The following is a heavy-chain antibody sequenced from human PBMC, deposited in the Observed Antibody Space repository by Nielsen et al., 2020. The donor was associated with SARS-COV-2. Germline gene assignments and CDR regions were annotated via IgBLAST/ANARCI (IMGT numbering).Heavy chain of an antibody. CDR3: AKGSYGDYFDY. CDR1: GFTFSSYA. D-gene: IGHD4-17*01. CDR2: ISGSGGST. V-gene: IGHV3-23*01. J-gene: IGHJ4*02. Sequence: GESLKISCAASGFTFSSYAMSWVRQAPGKGLEWVSAISGSGGSTYYADSVKGRFTISRDNSKNTLYLQMNSLRAEDTAVYYCAKGSYGDYFDYWGQGTLVTVSS.